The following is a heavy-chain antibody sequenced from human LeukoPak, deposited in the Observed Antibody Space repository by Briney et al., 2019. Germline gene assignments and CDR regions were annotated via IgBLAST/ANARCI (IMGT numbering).Heavy chain of an antibody. CDR1: GYTFTSYG. CDR3: ARDFSYDFWSGYYDY. Sequence: ASVKVSCKASGYTFTSYGISWVRQAPGQGVEWMGWISAYNGNTNYAQKLQGRVTMTTDTSTSTAYMEPRSLRSDDTAVYYCARDFSYDFWSGYYDYWGQGTLVTVSS. J-gene: IGHJ4*02. V-gene: IGHV1-18*01. D-gene: IGHD3-3*01. CDR2: ISAYNGNT.